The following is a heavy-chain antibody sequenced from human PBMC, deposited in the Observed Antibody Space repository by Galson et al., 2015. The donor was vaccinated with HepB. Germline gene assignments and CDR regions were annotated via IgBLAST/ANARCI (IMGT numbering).Heavy chain of an antibody. Sequence: SVKVSCKASGYTFTRYGISWVRQVPGQGLEWMGWISANNGNANYAQKFQGRVTMATDTSTSTAYMDLGSLRSDDTAVYYCARGGMATIGGPTFDYWGQGTLVTVSS. D-gene: IGHD5-24*01. CDR1: GYTFTRYG. J-gene: IGHJ4*02. CDR3: ARGGMATIGGPTFDY. CDR2: ISANNGNA. V-gene: IGHV1-18*01.